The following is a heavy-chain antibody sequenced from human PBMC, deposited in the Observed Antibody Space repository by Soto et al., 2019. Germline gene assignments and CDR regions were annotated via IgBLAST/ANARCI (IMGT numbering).Heavy chain of an antibody. CDR1: GDTFKNCA. CDR3: AEELGLGELSDV. CDR2: IIPLFGTT. V-gene: IGHV1-69*01. J-gene: IGHJ6*02. Sequence: QVQVVQSGVEVRRPGSSVKVSCKASGDTFKNCAISWVRQAPGQGLEWMGGIIPLFGTTDFAQRFQGRLTTATDESTTTAYMELSMLTSEDTATYCGAEELGLGELSDVWGQGTTVIVSS. D-gene: IGHD3-10*01.